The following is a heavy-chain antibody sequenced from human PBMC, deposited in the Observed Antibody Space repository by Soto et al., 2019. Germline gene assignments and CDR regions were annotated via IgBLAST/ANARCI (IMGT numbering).Heavy chain of an antibody. CDR1: GFTFTYFS. CDR3: TREIPYFDS. V-gene: IGHV3-49*02. CDR2: IRSKDYGGTT. Sequence: SLTLSCATSGFTFTYFSISWVRQAPGRGLEWVGFIRSKDYGGTTEYAASVKGRFAISRDDTTGIAYLQMNSLKNEDTAVYYCTREIPYFDSWGQGTLVTVSS. J-gene: IGHJ4*02.